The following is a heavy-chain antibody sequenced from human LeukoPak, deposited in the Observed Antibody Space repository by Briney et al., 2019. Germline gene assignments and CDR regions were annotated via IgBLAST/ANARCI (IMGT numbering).Heavy chain of an antibody. Sequence: ASVKVSCKASGYTFINYYMHWVRQVPGQGLEWMGIINPSGGSTSYAQKFQGRVTMTRDTSTSTVYMELSSLRSEDTAVYYCARDESTSILWWWGQGTLVTVSS. CDR1: GYTFINYY. CDR2: INPSGGST. CDR3: ARDESTSILWW. D-gene: IGHD2-21*01. V-gene: IGHV1-46*01. J-gene: IGHJ1*01.